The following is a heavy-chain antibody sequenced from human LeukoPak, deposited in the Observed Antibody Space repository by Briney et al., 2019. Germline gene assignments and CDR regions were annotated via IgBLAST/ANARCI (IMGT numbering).Heavy chain of an antibody. J-gene: IGHJ5*02. CDR1: GLTFSSDW. D-gene: IGHD3-3*01. CDR3: ARIHYDSWSGYSWFDL. V-gene: IGHV3-7*01. CDR2: IKHDGSEN. Sequence: GGTLRLSCVASGLTFSSDWMSWVRQAPGKGREWLASIKHDGSENYLVDSVKGRFTISRDNAQSSLFLQMNSLRVDDTAVYHCARIHYDSWSGYSWFDLWGQGILVTVSS.